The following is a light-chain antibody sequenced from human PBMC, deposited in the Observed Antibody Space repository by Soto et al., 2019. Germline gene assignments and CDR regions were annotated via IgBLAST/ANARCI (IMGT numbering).Light chain of an antibody. J-gene: IGKJ4*01. CDR2: GAS. CDR1: QSVGSN. Sequence: EIVMTQSPATLSVSPGERATLSCRASQSVGSNLAWYQQKPAQAPRLLIYGASTRATGIPARFSGSGSVTDFTLTINSLQAEDVAVYYCHQYHIAPLTFGGGTKVEIK. V-gene: IGKV3-15*01. CDR3: HQYHIAPLT.